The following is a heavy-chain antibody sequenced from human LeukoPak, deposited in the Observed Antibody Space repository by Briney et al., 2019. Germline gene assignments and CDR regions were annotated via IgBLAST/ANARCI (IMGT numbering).Heavy chain of an antibody. CDR1: GFTFTSYA. V-gene: IGHV3-23*01. Sequence: GGSLRLSCAASGFTFTSYAMTWVRQAPGKGLEWFSVIGGSGGSTYDADSVRGRFTISRDNSKNTLYLEMNSLRADDTAVYFCARDRYGDYSSDYWGQGTLVTVSS. J-gene: IGHJ4*02. CDR3: ARDRYGDYSSDY. CDR2: IGGSGGST. D-gene: IGHD4-17*01.